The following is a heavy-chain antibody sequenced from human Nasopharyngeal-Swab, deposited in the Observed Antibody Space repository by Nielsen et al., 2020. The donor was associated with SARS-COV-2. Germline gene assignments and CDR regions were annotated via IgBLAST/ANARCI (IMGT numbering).Heavy chain of an antibody. CDR2: IRYDGSNK. CDR3: AKTGAGCSSTSCYNVYYYMDV. D-gene: IGHD2-2*02. Sequence: WIRQPPGKGLEWVAFIRYDGSNKYYADPVKGRFTISRDNSKNTLYLQMNSLRAEDTAVYYCAKTGAGCSSTSCYNVYYYMDVWGKGTTVTVSS. V-gene: IGHV3-30*02. J-gene: IGHJ6*03.